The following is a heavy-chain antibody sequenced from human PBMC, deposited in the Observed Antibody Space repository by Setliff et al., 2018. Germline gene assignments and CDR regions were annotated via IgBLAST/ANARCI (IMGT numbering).Heavy chain of an antibody. V-gene: IGHV1-18*01. CDR2: ISGYNGNT. Sequence: VASVKVSCKTSGYTFISYGISWARQAPGQGLEWMGWISGYNGNTDYAQNFQGRVTITADESTTTVFMELSNLRSEDTAVYFCARGLSTDTDSWGQGTLVTVSS. CDR1: GYTFISYG. J-gene: IGHJ4*02. D-gene: IGHD4-4*01. CDR3: ARGLSTDTDS.